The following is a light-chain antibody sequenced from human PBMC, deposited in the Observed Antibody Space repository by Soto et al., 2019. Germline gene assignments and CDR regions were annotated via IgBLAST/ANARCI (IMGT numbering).Light chain of an antibody. CDR2: GNS. CDR3: QSYDSSLSGYV. J-gene: IGLJ1*01. Sequence: QPVLTQPPSVSGDPGQRVTISCTGSSSNIGAGYDVHWYQQLPGTAPKLLIYGNSNRPSGVPDRFSGSKSGTSASLAITGLQSEDEADYYCQSYDSSLSGYVFVTGTKVTVL. CDR1: SSNIGAGYD. V-gene: IGLV1-40*01.